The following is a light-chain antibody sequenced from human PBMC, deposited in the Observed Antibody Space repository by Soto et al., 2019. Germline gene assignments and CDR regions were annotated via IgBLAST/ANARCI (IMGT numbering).Light chain of an antibody. Sequence: EIVMTQSPGTLSVSLGERATLSCRASQSVGTKLAWYQQKPGQVPRLLIYHVSTRATGVPARFSGSGSVTEFTLSISSLQSEAFEVYYCLQYNKWPRTFGQGTKVDIK. CDR1: QSVGTK. J-gene: IGKJ1*01. CDR2: HVS. CDR3: LQYNKWPRT. V-gene: IGKV3-15*01.